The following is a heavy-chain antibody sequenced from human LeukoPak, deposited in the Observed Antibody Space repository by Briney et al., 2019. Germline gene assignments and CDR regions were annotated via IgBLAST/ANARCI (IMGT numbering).Heavy chain of an antibody. CDR3: ARGGGTVYDY. D-gene: IGHD4-17*01. CDR1: GFTFSSYR. V-gene: IGHV3-48*01. Sequence: GGSLRLSCAASGFTFSSYRMNWVRQAPGKGLEWVSHISSSSNSISYADSVKGRFTISRDNAKNSLYLQMNSLTAEDTAVYYCARGGGTVYDYWGQGTLVTVSS. J-gene: IGHJ4*02. CDR2: ISSSSNSI.